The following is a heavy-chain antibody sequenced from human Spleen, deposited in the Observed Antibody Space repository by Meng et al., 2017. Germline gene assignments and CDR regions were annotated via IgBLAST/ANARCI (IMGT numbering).Heavy chain of an antibody. D-gene: IGHD4-17*01. CDR2: IYHNGDT. CDR3: ARGNTVTTFGFDY. CDR1: DDSISSYY. J-gene: IGHJ4*02. Sequence: SETLSLTCTVSDDSISSYYWNWIRQPPGKGLEWIGFIYHNGDTNYNPSLKSRVTISVDTSKNQFSLKLSSVTAADTAVYYCARGNTVTTFGFDYWGQGTLVTVSS. V-gene: IGHV4-59*12.